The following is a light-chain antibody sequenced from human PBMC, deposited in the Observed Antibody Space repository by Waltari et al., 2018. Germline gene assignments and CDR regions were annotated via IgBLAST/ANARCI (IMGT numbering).Light chain of an antibody. CDR3: ASWDDSLRGV. CDR2: RNH. V-gene: IGLV1-47*01. CDR1: SSNIGSNY. Sequence: QSVLTQPPSASGTPGQRVPISCSGSSSNIGSNYVYWYQQLPVTAPKLRIFRNHERPSGVPDRFSGSKSGTSASLAISGLRSEDEADYYCASWDDSLRGVFGTGTKVTVL. J-gene: IGLJ1*01.